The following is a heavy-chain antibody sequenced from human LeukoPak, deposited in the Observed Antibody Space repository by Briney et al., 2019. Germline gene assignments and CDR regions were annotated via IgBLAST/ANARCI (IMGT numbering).Heavy chain of an antibody. CDR1: GDSVSSNSAA. CDR3: ARQTGSGLFILP. CDR2: TYYRSKWYN. Sequence: SQTLSLTCAISGDSVSSNSAAWNWIRQSPSRGLEWLGRTYYRSKWYNDYAVFVKSRITINPDTSKNQFSLRLTSVTAADTAVYYCARQTGSGLFILPGGQGTLVTVSS. V-gene: IGHV6-1*01. J-gene: IGHJ4*02. D-gene: IGHD3/OR15-3a*01.